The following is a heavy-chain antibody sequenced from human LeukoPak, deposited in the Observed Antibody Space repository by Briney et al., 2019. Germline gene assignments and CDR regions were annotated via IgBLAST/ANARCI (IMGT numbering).Heavy chain of an antibody. CDR3: ARESSAVAHSMIRDWLDP. CDR1: GYSINFGHL. D-gene: IGHD6-19*01. Sequence: SETLSLTCDVSGYSINFGHLWGWIRQPPGKGLEWIASINHGGRTYYTPSLKSRVTISVDTLKNQFSLKVTSVTAEDTAMYFCARESSAVAHSMIRDWLDPWGQGTLVTVSS. CDR2: INHGGRT. J-gene: IGHJ5*02. V-gene: IGHV4-38-2*02.